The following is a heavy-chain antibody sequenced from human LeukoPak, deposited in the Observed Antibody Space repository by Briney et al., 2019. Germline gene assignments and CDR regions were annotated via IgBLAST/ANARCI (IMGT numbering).Heavy chain of an antibody. CDR2: IKSKTDGGTT. CDR3: TTDPPSLGWFGESTLDI. J-gene: IGHJ3*02. CDR1: GFTFSSYS. D-gene: IGHD3-10*01. Sequence: GGSLRLSCAASGFTFSSYSMNWVRQAPGKGLEWVGRIKSKTDGGTTDYAAPVKGRFTISRDDSKNTLYLQMNSLKTEDTAVYYCTTDPPSLGWFGESTLDIWGQGTMVTVSS. V-gene: IGHV3-15*01.